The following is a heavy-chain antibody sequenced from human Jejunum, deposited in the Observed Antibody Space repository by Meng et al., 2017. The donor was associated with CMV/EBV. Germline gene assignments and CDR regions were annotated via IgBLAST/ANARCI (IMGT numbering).Heavy chain of an antibody. CDR2: IYYSGST. CDR1: GGSISSSSYY. D-gene: IGHD7-27*01. CDR3: ASPLGILGIVNL. V-gene: IGHV4-39*01. Sequence: LPEPGPGLGKPSETRPLTCTVSGGSISSSSYYWGWIRQPPGKGLEWIGSIYYSGSTYYNPSLKSRVTISVDTSKNQFSLKLSSVTAADTAVYYCASPLGILGIVNLWGRGTLVTVSS. J-gene: IGHJ2*01.